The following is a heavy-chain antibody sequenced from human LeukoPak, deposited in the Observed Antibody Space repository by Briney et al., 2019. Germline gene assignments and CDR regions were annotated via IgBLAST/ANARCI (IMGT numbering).Heavy chain of an antibody. Sequence: ASVKVSCKASGHTFTGYYMHWVRQAPGQGLEWMGWINPNSGGTNYAQKFQGRVTMTRDTSISTAYMELSRLRSDDTAVYYCARRSIAALRFDYWGQGTLVTVSS. CDR2: INPNSGGT. J-gene: IGHJ4*02. CDR3: ARRSIAALRFDY. CDR1: GHTFTGYY. V-gene: IGHV1-2*02. D-gene: IGHD6-6*01.